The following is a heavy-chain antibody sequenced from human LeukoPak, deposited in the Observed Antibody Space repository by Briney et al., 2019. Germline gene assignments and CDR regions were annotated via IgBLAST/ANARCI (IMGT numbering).Heavy chain of an antibody. J-gene: IGHJ4*02. Sequence: NPSETLSLTCAVYGGSFSGYYWSWIRQPPGKGLEWIGEINHSGSTNYNPSLKSRVTISVDTSKNQFSLKLSSVTAADTAVYYCARGQGGSYYRLDYWGQGTLVTVSS. V-gene: IGHV4-34*01. CDR3: ARGQGGSYYRLDY. CDR2: INHSGST. CDR1: GGSFSGYY. D-gene: IGHD1-26*01.